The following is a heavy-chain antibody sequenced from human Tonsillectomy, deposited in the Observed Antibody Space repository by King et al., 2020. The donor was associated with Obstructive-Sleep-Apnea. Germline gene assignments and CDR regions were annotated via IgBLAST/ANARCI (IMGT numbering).Heavy chain of an antibody. V-gene: IGHV4-31*03. CDR2: IYYSGST. Sequence: QLQESGPGLVKPSQTLSLTCTVSGGSISSGGYYWSWIRQHPGKGLEWIGYIYYSGSTYYNPSLHSRVTISVDTSKNQFSLKLSSVTAADTAVYYCARDGMGIGYAFDIWGQGTMVTVSS. CDR3: ARDGMGIGYAFDI. D-gene: IGHD7-27*01. CDR1: GGSISSGGYY. J-gene: IGHJ3*02.